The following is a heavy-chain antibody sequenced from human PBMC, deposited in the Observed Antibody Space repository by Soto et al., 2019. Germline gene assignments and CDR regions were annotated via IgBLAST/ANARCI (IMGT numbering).Heavy chain of an antibody. V-gene: IGHV3-23*01. D-gene: IGHD3-3*01. CDR3: AKIPGGKRAKGDYIEY. J-gene: IGHJ4*02. Sequence: EVQLLESGGGLVQPGGSLRLSCAASGFTFSSFAMSWVRQAPGKGLEWVSSISTSGGSTYYADSVKGRFTISRDNSKNKLYLQMNSLRAEDTAIYYCAKIPGGKRAKGDYIEYWGQGTLVTVSS. CDR2: ISTSGGST. CDR1: GFTFSSFA.